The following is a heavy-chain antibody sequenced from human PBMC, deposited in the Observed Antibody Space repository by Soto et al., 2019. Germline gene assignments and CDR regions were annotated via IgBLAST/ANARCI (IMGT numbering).Heavy chain of an antibody. CDR1: GSSLTTSGVG. V-gene: IGHV2-5*02. Sequence: QITLNESGPTVVSPTETLTLTCRFSGSSLTTSGVGVGWIRQSPGKAPEWLALIYWDDDKRYSASLKSRLTITKDTSKNQVVLTVSDLDPTDTATYYCAHRVLRTVFGLVTTTAIYFDFWGQGTPVAVSS. CDR3: AHRVLRTVFGLVTTTAIYFDF. D-gene: IGHD3-3*01. J-gene: IGHJ4*02. CDR2: IYWDDDK.